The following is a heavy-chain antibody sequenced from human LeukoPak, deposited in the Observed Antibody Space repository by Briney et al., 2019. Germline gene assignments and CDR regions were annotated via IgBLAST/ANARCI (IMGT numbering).Heavy chain of an antibody. CDR2: ISDDGNNK. D-gene: IGHD6-19*01. J-gene: IGHJ4*02. CDR1: GFTFSSYA. V-gene: IGHV3-30-3*01. CDR3: ARVGAVAGTGY. Sequence: GGSLRLSCAASGFTFSSYAMHWVRQAPDKGLEWVAVISDDGNNKYYADSVKGRFTISRDNAKNSLYLQMNSLRAEDTAVYYCARVGAVAGTGYWGQGTLVTVSS.